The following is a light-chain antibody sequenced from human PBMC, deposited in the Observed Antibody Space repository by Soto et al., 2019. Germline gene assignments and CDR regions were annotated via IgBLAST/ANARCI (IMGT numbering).Light chain of an antibody. CDR1: QSISSW. J-gene: IGKJ1*01. V-gene: IGKV1-5*03. CDR2: KAS. Sequence: DSQMTQAPPTLSASVGDRVTITCRASQSISSWLAWYQQKPGKAPKLLIYKASSLESGVPSRFSGNGSGTEFTLTISGLQPDDFATYYCQQYNSHWATFGQGTKVDI. CDR3: QQYNSHWAT.